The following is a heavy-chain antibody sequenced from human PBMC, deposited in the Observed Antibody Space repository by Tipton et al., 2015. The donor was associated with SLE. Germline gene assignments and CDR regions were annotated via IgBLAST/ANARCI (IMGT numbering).Heavy chain of an antibody. CDR1: GFTFTNYG. CDR2: ISGYNGNT. V-gene: IGHV1-18*01. CDR3: ARDYYDSSGCPGY. J-gene: IGHJ4*02. Sequence: SGFTFTNYGMHWVRQAPGKGLEWLGWISGYNGNTNYAQRFQGRVTLTTDTSTSTAYMEVRSLRSDDTAVYYCARDYYDSSGCPGYWGQGTLVTVSS. D-gene: IGHD3-22*01.